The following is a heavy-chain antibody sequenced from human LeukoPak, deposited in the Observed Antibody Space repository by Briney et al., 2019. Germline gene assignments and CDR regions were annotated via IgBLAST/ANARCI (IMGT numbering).Heavy chain of an antibody. CDR1: GFTFSSYA. CDR3: ARWEGSGSYYNDDYYYGMDV. V-gene: IGHV3-23*01. D-gene: IGHD3-10*01. CDR2: ISGSGGST. Sequence: GGSLRLSCAASGFTFSSYAMSWVRQAPGKGLEWVSAISGSGGSTYYADSVKGWFTISRDNSKNTLYLQMNSLRAEDTAVYYCARWEGSGSYYNDDYYYGMDVWGQGTTVTVSS. J-gene: IGHJ6*02.